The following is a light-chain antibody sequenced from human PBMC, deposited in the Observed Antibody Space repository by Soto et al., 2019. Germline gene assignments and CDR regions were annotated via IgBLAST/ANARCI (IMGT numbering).Light chain of an antibody. J-gene: IGKJ3*01. V-gene: IGKV3-20*01. CDR1: QSVSGSY. CDR3: QQYGSSPST. CDR2: DAS. Sequence: IVLTQSPGTLSLSPGEGATISCRASQSVSGSYLAWYQQRPGQAPRLVIYDASRRATGIPDRFSGSGSGTDFTLSISRLEPEDFAVYYCQQYGSSPSTFGPGTKVDIK.